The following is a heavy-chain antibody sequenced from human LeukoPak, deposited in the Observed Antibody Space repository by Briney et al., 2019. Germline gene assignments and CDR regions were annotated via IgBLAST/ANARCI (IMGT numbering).Heavy chain of an antibody. J-gene: IGHJ4*02. CDR3: AREVGAIDF. D-gene: IGHD1-26*01. CDR2: INSDGSIT. V-gene: IGHV3-74*01. Sequence: PGGSLRLSCAASGFSFSGYWRHWVRQIPGKGLVWVSHINSDGSITNYADSVKGRFTISRDNAKNTLYLQMNSLRAEDTAVYYCAREVGAIDFWGQGTLVTVSS. CDR1: GFSFSGYW.